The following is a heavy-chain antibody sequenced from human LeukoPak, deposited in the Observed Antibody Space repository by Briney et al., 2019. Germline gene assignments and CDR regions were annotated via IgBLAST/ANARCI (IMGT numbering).Heavy chain of an antibody. CDR1: GGSISSGGYY. CDR2: IYYSGST. CDR3: ATYNRDGYNFAFQH. J-gene: IGHJ1*01. Sequence: SETLSLTCTVSGGSISSGGYYWSWIRQHPGQGLEWIGYIYYSGSTSYNPSLKSRVTILLDTSKNQFSLKLSSVTAADTAVYYCATYNRDGYNFAFQHWGQGTLVTVS. D-gene: IGHD5-24*01. V-gene: IGHV4-31*03.